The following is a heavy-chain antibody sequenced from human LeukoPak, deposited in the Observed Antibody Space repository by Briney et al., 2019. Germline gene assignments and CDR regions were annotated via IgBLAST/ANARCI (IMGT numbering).Heavy chain of an antibody. CDR1: GYTFSNYY. Sequence: ASVKVSCKTSGYTFSNYYIHWVRQAPGQGLEWMGIINPSGGSTSYAQKFQGRVTMTRDTSTSTVYMELSSLRSDDTAVYYCARGAYVLRYFDWKMGTEAFGIWGQGTMVTVSS. J-gene: IGHJ3*02. CDR3: ARGAYVLRYFDWKMGTEAFGI. V-gene: IGHV1-46*01. CDR2: INPSGGST. D-gene: IGHD3-9*01.